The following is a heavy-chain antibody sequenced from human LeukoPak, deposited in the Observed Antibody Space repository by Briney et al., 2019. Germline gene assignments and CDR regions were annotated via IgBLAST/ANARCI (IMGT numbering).Heavy chain of an antibody. D-gene: IGHD3-10*01. CDR3: ARAPEIWFGEPSDAFDI. J-gene: IGHJ3*02. V-gene: IGHV4-61*02. CDR1: GGSIYSGSYY. CDR2: IYSSGGT. Sequence: SETLSLTCTVSGGSIYSGSYYWSWIRQPAGRGLEWIGRIYSSGGTNYNPSLKSRVTISVDTSKNQFSLKLSSVTAADTAVYYCARAPEIWFGEPSDAFDIWGQGTMVTVSS.